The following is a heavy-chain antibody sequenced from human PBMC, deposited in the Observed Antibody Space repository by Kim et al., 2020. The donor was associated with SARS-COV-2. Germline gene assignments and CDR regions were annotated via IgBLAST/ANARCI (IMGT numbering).Heavy chain of an antibody. Sequence: SETLSLTCTVSGGSISSYYWSWIRQPPGKGLEWIGYIYYSGSTNYNPSLKSRVTISVDTSKNQFSLKLSSVTAADTAVYYCARVFDKVVTAIGVGPVDVWGQGTTVTVSS. V-gene: IGHV4-59*13. CDR2: IYYSGST. CDR3: ARVFDKVVTAIGVGPVDV. CDR1: GGSISSYY. J-gene: IGHJ6*02. D-gene: IGHD2-21*02.